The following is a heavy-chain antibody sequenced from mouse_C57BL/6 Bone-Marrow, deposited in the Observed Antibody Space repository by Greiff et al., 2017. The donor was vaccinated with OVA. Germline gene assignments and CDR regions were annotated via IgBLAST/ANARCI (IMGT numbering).Heavy chain of an antibody. Sequence: QVQLQQSGAELMKPGASVKLSCKATGYTFTGYWIEWVKQRPGHGLEWIGEILPGSGSTNYNEKFKGKATFTADTSSNTAYMQLSSLTTEDSAIYYCARPLSRGSSYCWYFDVWGTGTTVTVSS. CDR2: ILPGSGST. CDR3: ARPLSRGSSYCWYFDV. CDR1: GYTFTGYW. J-gene: IGHJ1*03. D-gene: IGHD1-1*01. V-gene: IGHV1-9*01.